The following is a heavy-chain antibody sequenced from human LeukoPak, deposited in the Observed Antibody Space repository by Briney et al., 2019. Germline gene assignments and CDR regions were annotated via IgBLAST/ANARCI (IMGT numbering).Heavy chain of an antibody. D-gene: IGHD3-10*01. CDR2: IYTSGST. CDR1: GGSISSGSYY. CDR3: AGNHYGSGSYYSEDRY. J-gene: IGHJ4*02. V-gene: IGHV4-61*02. Sequence: TSETLSLTCTVSGGSISSGSYYWSWSRQPAGKGLEWIVRIYTSGSTNYNPSLKSRVTISVDTSKNQFSLKLSSVTAADTAVYYCAGNHYGSGSYYSEDRYWGQGTLVTVSS.